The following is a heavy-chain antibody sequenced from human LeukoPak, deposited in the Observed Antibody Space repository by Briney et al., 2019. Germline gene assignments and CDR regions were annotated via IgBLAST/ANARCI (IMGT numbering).Heavy chain of an antibody. CDR1: GFTFTDHY. D-gene: IGHD2/OR15-2a*01. J-gene: IGHJ4*02. CDR2: IGPHSTFT. V-gene: IGHV1-2*02. Sequence: ASMKVSCKSSGFTFTDHYIHWVRQGPGQGLEWMGYIGPHSTFTSSPQEFQGRVTMTRDASMSTAYMELTRLTSDDTAVYYCVREGKGPLSKDFGYWGQGTLVAVSS. CDR3: VREGKGPLSKDFGY.